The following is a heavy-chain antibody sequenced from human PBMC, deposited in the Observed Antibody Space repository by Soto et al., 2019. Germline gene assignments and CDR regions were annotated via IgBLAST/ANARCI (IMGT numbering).Heavy chain of an antibody. V-gene: IGHV3-23*01. D-gene: IGHD3-10*01. CDR3: AGRYYYGSGSYYNGEDYYYYMDV. J-gene: IGHJ6*03. CDR1: GFTFSSYA. CDR2: ISGSGGST. Sequence: GGSLRLSCAASGFTFSSYAMSWVRQAPGKGLEWVSAISGSGGSTYYADSVKGRFTISRDNSKNTLYLQMNSLRAEDTAVYYCAGRYYYGSGSYYNGEDYYYYMDVWGKGTTVTVSS.